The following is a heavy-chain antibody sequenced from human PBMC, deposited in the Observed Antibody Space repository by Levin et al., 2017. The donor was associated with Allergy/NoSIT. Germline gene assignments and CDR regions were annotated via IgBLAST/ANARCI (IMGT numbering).Heavy chain of an antibody. CDR1: GGSISSNNYY. CDR2: ISYSGIT. V-gene: IGHV4-39*01. Sequence: SETLSLTCTVTGGSISSNNYYWDWIRQAPGKGLEWIGSISYSGITYYSPSLMSRVTIIVDMSKNQFSLKMSSVTAADTAVYYCARHGVYSSVAWRDGFEIWGQGTTVTVSS. CDR3: ARHGVYSSVAWRDGFEI. D-gene: IGHD6-19*01. J-gene: IGHJ3*02.